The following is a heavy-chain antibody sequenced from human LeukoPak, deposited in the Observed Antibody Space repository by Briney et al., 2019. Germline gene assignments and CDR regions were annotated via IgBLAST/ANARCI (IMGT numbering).Heavy chain of an antibody. CDR1: GFTVSNNY. D-gene: IGHD3-16*01. J-gene: IGHJ4*02. CDR3: AKASGRYDFDY. V-gene: IGHV3-53*01. Sequence: GESLRLSCAASGFTVSNNYMSWVRQAPGKGLEWVSFIYNTGETYYADSVKGRFTISRDNSKNTLYLQMNSLRAEDTAVYYCAKASGRYDFDYWGQGTLVTVSS. CDR2: IYNTGET.